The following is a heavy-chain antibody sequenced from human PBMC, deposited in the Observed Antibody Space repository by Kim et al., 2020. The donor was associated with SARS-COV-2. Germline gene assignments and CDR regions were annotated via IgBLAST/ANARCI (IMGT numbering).Heavy chain of an antibody. CDR2: ISYDGSNK. J-gene: IGHJ4*02. CDR1: GFTFSSYG. D-gene: IGHD2-2*01. CDR3: AREGVVVPAATHFDY. V-gene: IGHV3-33*05. Sequence: GGSLRLSCAASGFTFSSYGMHWVRQAPGKGLEWVAVISYDGSNKYYADSVKGRFTISRDNSKNTLYLQMNSLRAEDTAVYYCAREGVVVPAATHFDYWGQGTLVTVSS.